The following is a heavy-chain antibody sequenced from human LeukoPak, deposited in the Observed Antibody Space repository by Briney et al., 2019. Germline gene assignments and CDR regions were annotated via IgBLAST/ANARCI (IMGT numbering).Heavy chain of an antibody. CDR3: ARFRIAAAGPPFFDY. J-gene: IGHJ4*02. CDR1: GGSISSSSYY. D-gene: IGHD6-13*01. Sequence: SETLSLTCTVSGGSISSSSYYWGWIRQPPGKGLEWIGSIYYSGSTYYNPSLKSRVTISVDKSKNQFSLKLSSVTAADTAVYYCARFRIAAAGPPFFDYWGQGTLVTVSS. V-gene: IGHV4-39*07. CDR2: IYYSGST.